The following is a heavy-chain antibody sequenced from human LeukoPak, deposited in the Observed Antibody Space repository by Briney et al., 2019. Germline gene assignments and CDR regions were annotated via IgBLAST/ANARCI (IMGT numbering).Heavy chain of an antibody. CDR3: AAQSGWYQDY. Sequence: PSETLSLTCAVSGGSISSDIWWSWVRQPPGKGLGWIGEIHHRGTTNYNPSLKSQVTISVDKSKNQFSLNLSSVTAADTAMYYCAAQSGWYQDYWGQGSLVTVSS. CDR1: GGSISSDIW. J-gene: IGHJ4*02. V-gene: IGHV4-4*02. CDR2: IHHRGTT. D-gene: IGHD6-19*01.